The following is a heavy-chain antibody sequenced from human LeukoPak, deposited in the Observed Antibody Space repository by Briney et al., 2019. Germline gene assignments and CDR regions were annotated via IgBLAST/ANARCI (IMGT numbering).Heavy chain of an antibody. CDR2: IKQDGSEK. V-gene: IGHV3-7*01. D-gene: IGHD6-19*01. Sequence: GGSLRLSCAASGFTFSSYWMSWVRQAPGKGLEWVANIKQDGSEKYYVDSVKGRFTISRDNAKNSLYLQMNSLRAEDTAVYYCARETNIAVAGEFFDYWGQGTLVTVSS. CDR3: ARETNIAVAGEFFDY. CDR1: GFTFSSYW. J-gene: IGHJ4*02.